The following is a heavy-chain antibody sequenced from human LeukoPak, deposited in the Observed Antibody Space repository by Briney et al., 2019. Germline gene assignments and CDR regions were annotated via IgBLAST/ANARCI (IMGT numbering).Heavy chain of an antibody. J-gene: IGHJ4*02. V-gene: IGHV1-69*05. CDR3: ARSSGRILYWASFDY. CDR2: IIPIFGTA. CDR1: GGTISSYA. Sequence: ASVKVSCKASGGTISSYAISWVRQAPGQGLEWMGGIIPIFGTANYAQKFQGRVTITTDESTSTAYMELSSLRSEDTAVYYCARSSGRILYWASFDYWGQGTLVTVSS. D-gene: IGHD2-8*02.